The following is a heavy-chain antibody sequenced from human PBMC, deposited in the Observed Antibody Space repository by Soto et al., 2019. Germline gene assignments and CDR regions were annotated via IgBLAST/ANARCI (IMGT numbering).Heavy chain of an antibody. CDR3: AKAPWFGELSVY. Sequence: EVQLLESGGGLVQPGGSLRLSCAAAGFTFSSNAMSWHRQAPGKGLVWVAAISRSGASAYYAESVEGRFTISRDNSKNTLNLQLNSLRAEDTAVYVCAKAPWFGELSVYWGQGTLVTVSS. CDR2: ISRSGASA. V-gene: IGHV3-23*01. CDR1: GFTFSSNA. D-gene: IGHD3-10*01. J-gene: IGHJ4*02.